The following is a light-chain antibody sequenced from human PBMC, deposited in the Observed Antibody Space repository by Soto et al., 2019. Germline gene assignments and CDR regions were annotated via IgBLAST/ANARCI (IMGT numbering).Light chain of an antibody. CDR1: SSNIGSNY. CDR2: SNN. V-gene: IGLV1-47*02. CDR3: AAWDDSLSGVG. J-gene: IGLJ2*01. Sequence: QSVLTQPPSESGTPGQRVTISCSGSSSNIGSNYVYWYQQLPGTAPKLLIYSNNQRPSGVPDRFSGSKSGTSASLAISGLRSEDEADYYCAAWDDSLSGVGFGGGTKVTVL.